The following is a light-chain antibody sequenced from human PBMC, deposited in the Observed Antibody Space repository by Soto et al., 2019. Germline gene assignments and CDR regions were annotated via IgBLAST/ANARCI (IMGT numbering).Light chain of an antibody. Sequence: DVQMTQSPSTLSASVGDKVTITCRASQSLPSTWLAWFQQRPGKAPNVLIYKGSALASGVSSRFSGSGSGTECPLTLSSLQPDDFATYFCQQYAVRSPWTFGQGTRV. V-gene: IGKV1-5*03. CDR3: QQYAVRSPWT. J-gene: IGKJ1*01. CDR1: QSLPSTW. CDR2: KGS.